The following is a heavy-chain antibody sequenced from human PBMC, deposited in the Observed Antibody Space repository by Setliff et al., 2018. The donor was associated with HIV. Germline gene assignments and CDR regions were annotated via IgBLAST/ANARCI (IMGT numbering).Heavy chain of an antibody. V-gene: IGHV3-33*01. D-gene: IGHD3-3*01. Sequence: GGSLRLSCAASGFTFSSYGMHWVRQAPGKGLEWVAVIWYDGSNKYYADSVKGRFTISRDNSKNTLYLQMNSLRTEDTAIYYCTRDGAYHSFWSGYFFVYWGPGALVTVSS. J-gene: IGHJ4*02. CDR1: GFTFSSYG. CDR3: TRDGAYHSFWSGYFFVY. CDR2: IWYDGSNK.